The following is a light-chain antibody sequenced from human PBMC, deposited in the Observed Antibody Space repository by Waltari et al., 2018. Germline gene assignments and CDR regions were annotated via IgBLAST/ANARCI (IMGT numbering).Light chain of an antibody. CDR3: SSYTTSSAPRV. J-gene: IGLJ1*01. CDR2: EVS. Sequence: QSALTQPASVSDSPGQSLTISCSGTDSDVGAYDFVSWYQQHPGKAPHLIIYEVSNRPSGISNRFSASKSGNTASLTISGLQAEDEADYYCSSYTTSSAPRVFGTGPGSPS. V-gene: IGLV2-14*01. CDR1: DSDVGAYDF.